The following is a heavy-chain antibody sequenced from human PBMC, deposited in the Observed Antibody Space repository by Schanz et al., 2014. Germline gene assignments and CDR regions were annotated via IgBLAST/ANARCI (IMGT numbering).Heavy chain of an antibody. Sequence: QVQLVQSGPAVKKPGASMKVSCLASGYSFTEYFLHWVRQAPGQGLEWMGMIDPRGASTTYAQKFQGRLSLTGDMSTSTLYLELRSLTSEDTAVYYCARNYEWFESWGQGTLVTVSS. CDR2: IDPRGAST. V-gene: IGHV1-46*03. J-gene: IGHJ5*01. D-gene: IGHD3-16*01. CDR3: ARNYEWFES. CDR1: GYSFTEYF.